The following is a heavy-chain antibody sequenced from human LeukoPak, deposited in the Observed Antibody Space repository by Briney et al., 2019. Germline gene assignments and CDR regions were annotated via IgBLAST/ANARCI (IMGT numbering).Heavy chain of an antibody. D-gene: IGHD3-3*01. V-gene: IGHV1-69*05. CDR3: ARVRYDFWSGLRGSGYYMDV. Sequence: GSSVKVSCKASGCTFSSYAISWVRQAPGQGLEWMGGIILIFGTANYAQKFQGRVTITTDESTSTAYMELSSLRSEDTAVYYCARVRYDFWSGLRGSGYYMDVWGKGTTVTASS. CDR2: IILIFGTA. J-gene: IGHJ6*03. CDR1: GCTFSSYA.